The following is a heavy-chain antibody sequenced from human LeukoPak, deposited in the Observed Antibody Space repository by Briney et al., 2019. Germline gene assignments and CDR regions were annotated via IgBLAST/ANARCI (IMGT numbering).Heavy chain of an antibody. J-gene: IGHJ6*03. CDR2: ITSSSSYI. V-gene: IGHV3-21*01. CDR1: GFTFSSYS. Sequence: GGSLRLSCAASGFTFSSYSMNWVRQAPGKGLEWVSSITSSSSYIYYADSVKGRFTISRDNAKNSLYLQMNSLRAEDTAVYYCARDPYSGGYGDYYYYYMDLWGQGTTVTISS. CDR3: ARDPYSGGYGDYYYYYMDL. D-gene: IGHD1-26*01.